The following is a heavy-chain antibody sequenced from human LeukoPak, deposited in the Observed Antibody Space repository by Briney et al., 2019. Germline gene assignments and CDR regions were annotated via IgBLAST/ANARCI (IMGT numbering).Heavy chain of an antibody. CDR3: AREVYYDSSGYYGY. Sequence: GGSLRLSCAASGFTFSSYNMNWVRQAPGKGLEWVSSISSSSSYIYYADSVTGRFTISRDNAKNSLYLQMNSLRAEDTAVYYCAREVYYDSSGYYGYWGQGTLVTVSS. CDR2: ISSSSSYI. J-gene: IGHJ4*02. CDR1: GFTFSSYN. V-gene: IGHV3-21*01. D-gene: IGHD3-22*01.